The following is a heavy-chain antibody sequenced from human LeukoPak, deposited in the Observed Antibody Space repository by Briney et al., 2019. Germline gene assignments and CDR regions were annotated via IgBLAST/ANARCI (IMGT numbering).Heavy chain of an antibody. Sequence: GVSLRLSCAASGFTVSSNYMSWVRQAPGKGLEWVSVIYSGGSTYYADSVKGRFTISRDNSKNTLYLQMNSLRAEDTAVYYCARDSPQGAAAGTDYWGQGTLVTVSS. CDR2: IYSGGST. CDR3: ARDSPQGAAAGTDY. CDR1: GFTVSSNY. D-gene: IGHD6-13*01. V-gene: IGHV3-53*01. J-gene: IGHJ4*02.